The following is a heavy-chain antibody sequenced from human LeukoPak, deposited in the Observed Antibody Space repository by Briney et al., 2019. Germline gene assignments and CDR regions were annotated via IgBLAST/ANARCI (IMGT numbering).Heavy chain of an antibody. CDR1: GYTFTTYA. J-gene: IGHJ4*02. CDR2: ITTTTGDT. V-gene: IGHV1-18*01. CDR3: GTAQDYSEYLLGYFDY. D-gene: IGHD4-17*01. Sequence: ASVKVSCRASGYTFTTYAISWVRQAPGQGLEWMGWITTTTGDTEYAERFQGRVTLTTDTSTSTAYMELRSLTFDDTAVYYCGTAQDYSEYLLGYFDYWGQGSLVIVSS.